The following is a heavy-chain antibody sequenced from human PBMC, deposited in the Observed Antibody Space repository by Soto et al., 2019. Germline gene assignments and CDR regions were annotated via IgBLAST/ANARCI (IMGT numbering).Heavy chain of an antibody. CDR1: GFTFGDYA. CDR2: IRSKAYGGTT. CDR3: TRSVGVWFGEH. D-gene: IGHD3-10*01. Sequence: EVQLVESGGGLVQPGRSLRLSCTASGFTFGDYAMSWFRQAPGKGLEWVGFIRSKAYGGTTEYAASVKGRFTISRDDSKSIGYLQMNRLETEDTGVYYCTRSVGVWFGEHWGQGTLVTVSS. V-gene: IGHV3-49*03. J-gene: IGHJ4*02.